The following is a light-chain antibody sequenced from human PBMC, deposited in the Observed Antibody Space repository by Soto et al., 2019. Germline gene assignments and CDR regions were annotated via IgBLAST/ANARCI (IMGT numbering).Light chain of an antibody. CDR2: DVS. CDR1: SSDVGGYNY. V-gene: IGLV2-11*01. CDR3: CSYAGSYTFDVV. J-gene: IGLJ2*01. Sequence: QSALTQPRSVSGSPGPSVTISCTGTSSDVGGYNYVSWYQQHPGKAPKLMIYDVSKRPSGVPDRFSGSKSGNTASLTISGLQAEDEADYYCCSYAGSYTFDVVFGGGTNLTVL.